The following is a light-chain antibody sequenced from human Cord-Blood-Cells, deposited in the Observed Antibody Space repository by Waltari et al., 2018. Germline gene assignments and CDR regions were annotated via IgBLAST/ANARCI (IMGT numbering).Light chain of an antibody. CDR3: QQYNSYSWT. CDR1: QSISSW. CDR2: DAS. V-gene: IGKV1-5*01. J-gene: IGKJ1*01. Sequence: DIQMTQSPSTLSASVGDRVTITCRASQSISSWLAWYQQKPGKAPKLLIYDASNLESGGPSRFSGSGSGTAFTLTISSLQPDDFATSYCQQYNSYSWTFGQGTKGEIK.